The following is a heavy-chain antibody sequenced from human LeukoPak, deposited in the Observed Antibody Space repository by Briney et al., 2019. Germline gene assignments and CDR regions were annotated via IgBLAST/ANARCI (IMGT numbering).Heavy chain of an antibody. CDR3: ARGASSGYYYDAFDI. D-gene: IGHD3-22*01. CDR1: GFTFSSYG. Sequence: PGGSLRLSCAASGFTFSSYGMHWVRQAPGKGLEWVSSISSTGTHIYYADSVKGRFTISRNNAKNSLYLQMNSLRAEDTAVYYCARGASSGYYYDAFDIWGRGTMVTVSS. J-gene: IGHJ3*02. CDR2: ISSTGTHI. V-gene: IGHV3-21*01.